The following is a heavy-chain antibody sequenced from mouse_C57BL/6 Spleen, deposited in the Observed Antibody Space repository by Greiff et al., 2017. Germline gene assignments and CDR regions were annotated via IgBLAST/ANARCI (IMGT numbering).Heavy chain of an antibody. Sequence: QVQLQQPGTELVKPGASVKLSCKASGYTFTSYWMHWVKQRPGQGLEWIGNINPSNGGTNYNEKFKSKDTLTVDKSSRTAYMQLISLPSEDSAVYYCARSGGDARDYWGQGTSVTVSS. CDR3: ARSGGDARDY. V-gene: IGHV1-53*01. J-gene: IGHJ4*01. CDR2: INPSNGGT. D-gene: IGHD3-1*01. CDR1: GYTFTSYW.